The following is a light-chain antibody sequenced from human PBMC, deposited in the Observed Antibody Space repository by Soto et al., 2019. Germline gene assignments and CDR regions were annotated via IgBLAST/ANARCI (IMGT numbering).Light chain of an antibody. J-gene: IGKJ5*01. CDR1: QSVSSSR. Sequence: DIVLTRSPATLYFSQVERSTLSFGASQSVSSSRLAWYQQKPALAPRLLIYDASSRATGIPDRFSGSGSGTDFTLTISRLEPEDFAVYYCQQYGNSPITFGQGTRLEIK. V-gene: IGKV3D-20*01. CDR3: QQYGNSPIT. CDR2: DAS.